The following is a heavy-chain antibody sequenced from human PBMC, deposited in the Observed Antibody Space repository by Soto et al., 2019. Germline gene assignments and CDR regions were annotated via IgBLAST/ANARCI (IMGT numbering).Heavy chain of an antibody. V-gene: IGHV4-61*01. CDR1: DGSVSSGSYY. Sequence: SETLSLTCTVSDGSVSSGSYYWSWVRQPPGKGLEWIGYLYSSGTTNYNPSLKSRVTISVDTSKNKFSLKLTSVTPADTAVHYCARDSYAWFDSWGQGTLVTVSS. J-gene: IGHJ5*01. CDR3: ARDSYAWFDS. CDR2: LYSSGTT. D-gene: IGHD1-26*01.